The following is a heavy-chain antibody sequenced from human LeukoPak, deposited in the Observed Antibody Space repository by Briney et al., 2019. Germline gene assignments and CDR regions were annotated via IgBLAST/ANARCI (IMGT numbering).Heavy chain of an antibody. V-gene: IGHV1-8*02. CDR1: GYTFTGYY. J-gene: IGHJ4*02. CDR2: INPNSGNT. CDR3: ARGLYSSGWYGVGYD. Sequence: GASVKVSCKASGYTFTGYYMHWVRQAPGQGLEWMGWINPNSGNTGYAQKFQGRVTMTRNTSISTAYMELSSLRSEDTAVYYCARGLYSSGWYGVGYDWGQGTLVTVSS. D-gene: IGHD6-19*01.